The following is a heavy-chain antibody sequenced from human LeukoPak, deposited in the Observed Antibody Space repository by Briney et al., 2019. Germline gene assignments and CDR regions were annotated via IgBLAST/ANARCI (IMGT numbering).Heavy chain of an antibody. CDR2: FDPEDVET. V-gene: IGHV1-24*01. J-gene: IGHJ4*02. Sequence: ASVKVSCTVSGNTFTDLSMNWVRQAPGKGLEWMGGFDPEDVETIYAQKFQGRVTMTEDTSTETAYMELTSLRPEDTAVYYCATDFYRGRQFDYWGQGTLVSVSS. CDR3: ATDFYRGRQFDY. CDR1: GNTFTDLS. D-gene: IGHD2/OR15-2a*01.